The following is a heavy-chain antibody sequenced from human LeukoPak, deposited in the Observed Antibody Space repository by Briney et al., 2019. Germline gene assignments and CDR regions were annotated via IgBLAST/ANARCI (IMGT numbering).Heavy chain of an antibody. J-gene: IGHJ6*02. V-gene: IGHV3-23*01. Sequence: GGSLRLSCAASGFTFSSYAMSWVRQAPGKGLEWVSAISGSGGSTYYADSVKGRFTISRDNSKNTLYLQMNSLGAEDTAVYYCAKSVSYSSSWYVHYGMDVWGQGTTVTVSS. D-gene: IGHD6-13*01. CDR2: ISGSGGST. CDR3: AKSVSYSSSWYVHYGMDV. CDR1: GFTFSSYA.